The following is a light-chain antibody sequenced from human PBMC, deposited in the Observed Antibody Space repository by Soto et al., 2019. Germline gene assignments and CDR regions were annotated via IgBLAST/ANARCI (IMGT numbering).Light chain of an antibody. J-gene: IGKJ1*01. Sequence: ENVLSQSPGTLSLSTGKRATLSCRASQSVSSYLAWYQQKPGQAPRLLIYDASNRATGIPARFSGSGSGTDFTLTISSLEPEDFAVYYCQQRSNWPRTFGQGTKVDI. V-gene: IGKV3-11*01. CDR3: QQRSNWPRT. CDR1: QSVSSY. CDR2: DAS.